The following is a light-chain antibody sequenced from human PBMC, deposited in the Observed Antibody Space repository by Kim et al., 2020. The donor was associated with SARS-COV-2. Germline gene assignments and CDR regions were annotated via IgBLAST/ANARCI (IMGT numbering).Light chain of an antibody. Sequence: ASVGDSVTITCRASQSVRSWLAWYQQKPGNAPNLLIYKASTLESGVPSRFSGSGSETEFTLTINSLQPDDVASYYCKQYSNYPLTFGGGTKVDIK. J-gene: IGKJ4*01. CDR1: QSVRSW. CDR3: KQYSNYPLT. V-gene: IGKV1-5*03. CDR2: KAS.